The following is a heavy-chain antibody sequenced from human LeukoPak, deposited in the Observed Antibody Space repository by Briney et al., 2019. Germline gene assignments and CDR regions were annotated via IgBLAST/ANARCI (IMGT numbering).Heavy chain of an antibody. Sequence: GASVKVSCKASGYTFTDYGISWVRQAPGQGLEWMGIINPSSGRTTYAQKFQGRVTMTRDTSTSTVYMELTSLRSEDTAVFYCARGGLPARSWFDPWGQGTLVTVSS. CDR2: INPSSGRT. V-gene: IGHV1-46*01. CDR3: ARGGLPARSWFDP. CDR1: GYTFTDYG. D-gene: IGHD3/OR15-3a*01. J-gene: IGHJ5*02.